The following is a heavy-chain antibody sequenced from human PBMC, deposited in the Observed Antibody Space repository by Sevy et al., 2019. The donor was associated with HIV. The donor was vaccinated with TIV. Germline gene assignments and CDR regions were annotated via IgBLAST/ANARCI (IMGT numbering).Heavy chain of an antibody. CDR2: ISYDRSNK. Sequence: GGSLRLSCAASGFTFSSYAMHRVRQAPGKGLEWVAVISYDRSNKYYADSVKGRFTISRDNSKNTLYLQMNSLRAEDTAVYYCARDGGYSGYDEGEGAFDIWGQGTMVTVS. J-gene: IGHJ3*02. CDR1: GFTFSSYA. CDR3: ARDGGYSGYDEGEGAFDI. D-gene: IGHD5-12*01. V-gene: IGHV3-30-3*01.